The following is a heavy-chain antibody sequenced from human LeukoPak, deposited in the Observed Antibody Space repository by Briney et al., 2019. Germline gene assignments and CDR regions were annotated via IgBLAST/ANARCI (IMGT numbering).Heavy chain of an antibody. CDR1: GFTFSSYA. CDR3: AREQALGVVVPAASRLRY. D-gene: IGHD2-2*01. CDR2: ISYDGSNK. V-gene: IGHV3-30-3*01. J-gene: IGHJ4*02. Sequence: GGSLRLSCAASGFTFSSYAMHWVRQAPGKGLEWVAVISYDGSNKYYADSVKGRFTISRDNSKNTLYLQMNSLRAEDTAVYYCAREQALGVVVPAASRLRYWGQGTLVTVSS.